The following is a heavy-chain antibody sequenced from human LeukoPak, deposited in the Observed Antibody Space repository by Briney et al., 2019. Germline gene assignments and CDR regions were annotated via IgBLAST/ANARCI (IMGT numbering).Heavy chain of an antibody. CDR3: ARVYNWNSSEYYYYYYGMDV. CDR2: IYYSGST. V-gene: IGHV4-39*07. CDR1: GGSISSSSYY. Sequence: SETLSLTCTVSGGSISSSSYYWGWIRQPPGKGLEWIGSIYYSGSTYYNPSLKSRVTISVDTSKNQFSLKLSSVTAADTAVYYCARVYNWNSSEYYYYYYGMDVWGQGTTVTVSS. J-gene: IGHJ6*02. D-gene: IGHD1-1*01.